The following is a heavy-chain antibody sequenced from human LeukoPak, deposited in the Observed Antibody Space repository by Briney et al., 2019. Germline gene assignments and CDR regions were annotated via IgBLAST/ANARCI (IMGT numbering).Heavy chain of an antibody. V-gene: IGHV1-2*02. Sequence: ASVKVSCKASGYTFTGYYMHRVRQAPGQGLEWMGWINPNSGGTNYAQKFQGRVTMTRDTSISTAYMELSRLRSDDTAVYYCARDFTGYCSSTSCYSPERLYYYMDVWGKGTTVTVSS. CDR1: GYTFTGYY. CDR2: INPNSGGT. CDR3: ARDFTGYCSSTSCYSPERLYYYMDV. J-gene: IGHJ6*03. D-gene: IGHD2-2*01.